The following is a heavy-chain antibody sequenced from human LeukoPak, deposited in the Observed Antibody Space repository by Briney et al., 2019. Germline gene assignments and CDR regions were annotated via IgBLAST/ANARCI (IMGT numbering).Heavy chain of an antibody. CDR2: ISASGGST. CDR1: GFTFSSYD. CDR3: ANSVRYSYY. Sequence: GGSLRLSCAASGFTFSSYDMSWVRQAPGKGLEWVSTISASGGSTYYADSLKGRFTISRDNSKNTLYLQMDSLRAEDTAVYYCANSVRYSYYWGQGTLVTVSS. V-gene: IGHV3-23*01. D-gene: IGHD3-9*01. J-gene: IGHJ4*02.